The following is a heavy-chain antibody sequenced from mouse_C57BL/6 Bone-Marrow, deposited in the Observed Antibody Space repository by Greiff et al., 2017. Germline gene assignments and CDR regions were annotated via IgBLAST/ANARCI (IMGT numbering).Heavy chain of an antibody. CDR2: ISTLAYSI. J-gene: IGHJ3*01. CDR3: AREGAGAAWFAF. V-gene: IGHV5-15*04. CDR1: GFTFSDYG. D-gene: IGHD4-1*01. Sequence: EVKVEAAGGGLVQPGASLKLSCAASGFTFSDYGMAWVRQAPRQGPEWVAFISTLAYSIYYADTVTGRVTFPGENAKDTLYLEMSSLRSDDTAMYYCAREGAGAAWFAFWGQGTLVTVSA.